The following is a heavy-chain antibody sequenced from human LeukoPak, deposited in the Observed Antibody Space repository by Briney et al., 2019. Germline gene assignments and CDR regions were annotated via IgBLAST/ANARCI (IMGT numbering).Heavy chain of an antibody. CDR3: ASPSSVDFWSGYYAPFDY. V-gene: IGHV3-30*04. D-gene: IGHD3-3*01. J-gene: IGHJ4*02. CDR1: GFTFSSYA. Sequence: GGSLRLSCAASGFTFSSYAMHWVRQAPGKGLEWAAVISYDGSNKYYADSVKGRFTISRDNSKNTLYLQMNSLRAEDTAVYYCASPSSVDFWSGYYAPFDYWGQGTLVTVSS. CDR2: ISYDGSNK.